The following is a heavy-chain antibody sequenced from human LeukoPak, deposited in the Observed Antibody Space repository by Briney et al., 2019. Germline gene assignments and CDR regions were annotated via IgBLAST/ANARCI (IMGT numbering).Heavy chain of an antibody. CDR1: GFTFSSYS. J-gene: IGHJ4*02. Sequence: PGGSLRLSCAASGFTFSSYSMNWVRQAPGKGLEWVSSISSSSSYIYYADSVKGRFTISRDNAKNSLYLQMNSLRAEDTALYYCAKDISSRLIAAAGRGYFDYWGQGTLVTVSS. CDR3: AKDISSRLIAAAGRGYFDY. V-gene: IGHV3-21*04. D-gene: IGHD6-13*01. CDR2: ISSSSSYI.